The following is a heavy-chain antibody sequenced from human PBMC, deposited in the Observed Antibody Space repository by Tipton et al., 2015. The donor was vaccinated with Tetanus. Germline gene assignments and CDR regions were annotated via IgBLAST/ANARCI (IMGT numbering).Heavy chain of an antibody. D-gene: IGHD3-16*01. CDR1: GASISSGGYF. CDR3: ARDQGGGRVARLNWFGP. J-gene: IGHJ5*02. Sequence: TLSLTCSVSGASISSGGYFWNWIRHRPGKGLEWIGYIYYSGSTFYNPSFKSRVTISVDTSNNQFSLRLSSVTAADSGVYYCARDQGGGRVARLNWFGPWGQGAL. V-gene: IGHV4-31*03. CDR2: IYYSGST.